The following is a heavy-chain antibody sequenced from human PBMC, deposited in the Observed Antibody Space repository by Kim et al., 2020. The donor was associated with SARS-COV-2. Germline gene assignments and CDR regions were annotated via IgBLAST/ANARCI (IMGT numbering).Heavy chain of an antibody. D-gene: IGHD2-2*01. CDR3: ARGGDIVVVPAAMLLGIDY. Sequence: ASVKVSCKASGYTFTSYYMHWVRQAPGQGLEWMGIINPSGGSTSYAQKFQGRVTMTRDTSTSTVYMELSSLRSEDTAVYYCARGGDIVVVPAAMLLGIDYWGQGTLVTVSS. J-gene: IGHJ4*02. V-gene: IGHV1-46*01. CDR1: GYTFTSYY. CDR2: INPSGGST.